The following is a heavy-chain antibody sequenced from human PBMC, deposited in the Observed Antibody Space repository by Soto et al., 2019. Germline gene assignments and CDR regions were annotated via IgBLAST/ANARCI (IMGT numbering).Heavy chain of an antibody. CDR2: IYYSGST. CDR1: GGSISSYY. V-gene: IGHV4-59*08. J-gene: IGHJ5*02. Sequence: SETLSLTCTVSGGSISSYYWSWIRQPPGKGLEWIGYIYYSGSTNYNPSLKSRVTISVDTSKNQFSLKLSSVTAADTAVYYCARHVGAYYDFWSGYWSWFDPWGQGTLVTVSS. CDR3: ARHVGAYYDFWSGYWSWFDP. D-gene: IGHD3-3*01.